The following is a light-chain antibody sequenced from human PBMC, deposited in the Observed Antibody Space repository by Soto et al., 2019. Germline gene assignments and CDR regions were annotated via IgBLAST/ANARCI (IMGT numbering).Light chain of an antibody. V-gene: IGKV3-20*01. CDR3: QVYGSSLWT. CDR2: GAS. J-gene: IGKJ1*01. Sequence: DIVLTQSPGTLSLSPGERATLSCRASQSASSSYLAWYQQKPGQAPRLLIYGASSRATGIPDRFSGSGSGTDFTLTITRLEPEDCAVYYCQVYGSSLWTFGQGTKVEV. CDR1: QSASSSY.